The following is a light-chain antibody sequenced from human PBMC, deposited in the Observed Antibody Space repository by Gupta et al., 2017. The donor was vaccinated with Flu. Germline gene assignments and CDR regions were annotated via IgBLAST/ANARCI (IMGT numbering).Light chain of an antibody. J-gene: IGKJ2*01. CDR1: QPIESSR. Sequence: ATLSCRASQPIESSRLDWSQQKPGQPPAILIFGASTRASGVQDRLSGGGSGSDFTLSISRLEPEDLAVYYCQQFSDSPPMYTFGQGTKLEIK. CDR3: QQFSDSPPMYT. V-gene: IGKV3-20*01. CDR2: GAS.